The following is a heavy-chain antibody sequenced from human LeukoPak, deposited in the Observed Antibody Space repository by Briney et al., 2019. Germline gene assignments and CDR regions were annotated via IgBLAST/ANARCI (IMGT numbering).Heavy chain of an antibody. CDR1: GDSISTYS. Sequence: SETLSLTCTVSGDSISTYSWNWIRQPAGKGLEWIGRVYSTGSTSYNPSLNTRVTMSIDTSKNPLSLKVGSVSAADTAVYYCARESTVSASRYYYYCMDVWGNGTTVTVSS. V-gene: IGHV4-4*07. CDR2: VYSTGST. J-gene: IGHJ6*03. D-gene: IGHD4-11*01. CDR3: ARESTVSASRYYYYCMDV.